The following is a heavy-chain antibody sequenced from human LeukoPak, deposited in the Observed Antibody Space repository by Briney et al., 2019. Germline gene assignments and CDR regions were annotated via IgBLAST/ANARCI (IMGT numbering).Heavy chain of an antibody. CDR2: IYYSGST. D-gene: IGHD2-2*01. V-gene: IGHV4-30-4*08. J-gene: IGHJ1*01. CDR3: ASTQGYCSSTSCRQDFQH. Sequence: SQTLSLTCTVSGGSISSGDYYWRWLRQPPGKGLEWIGYIYYSGSTYYNPSLKSRVTISVDTSKNQFSLKLSSVTAADTAVYYCASTQGYCSSTSCRQDFQHWGQGTLVTVSS. CDR1: GGSISSGDYY.